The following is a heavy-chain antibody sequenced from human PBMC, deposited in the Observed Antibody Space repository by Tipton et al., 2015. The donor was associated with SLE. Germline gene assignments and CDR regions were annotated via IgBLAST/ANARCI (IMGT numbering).Heavy chain of an antibody. D-gene: IGHD2-21*01. J-gene: IGHJ5*02. CDR3: ARGAVLIQDNSWFDP. V-gene: IGHV4-59*01. CDR2: IYYSGST. CDR1: GGSISSYY. Sequence: TLSLTCTVSGGSISSYYWSWIRQPPGKGLEWIGYIYYSGSTNYSPSLKSRVTISVDTSKNQFSLKLSSVTAADTAVYYCARGAVLIQDNSWFDPWGQGTLVTVSS.